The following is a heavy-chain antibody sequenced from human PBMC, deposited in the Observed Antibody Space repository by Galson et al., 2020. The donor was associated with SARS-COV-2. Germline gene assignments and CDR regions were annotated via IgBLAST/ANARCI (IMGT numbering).Heavy chain of an antibody. J-gene: IGHJ6*02. V-gene: IGHV3-9*01. CDR1: GFTFDDYA. D-gene: IGHD6-19*01. Sequence: GGSLRLSCAASGFTFDDYAMHWVRQAPGKGLEWVSGISLNSGSIGYADSVKGRFTISRDNAKNSLYLQMNSLRAEDTALYYCAKDMWGSGSSQIYYYYYGMDVWGQGTTVTVSS. CDR3: AKDMWGSGSSQIYYYYYGMDV. CDR2: ISLNSGSI.